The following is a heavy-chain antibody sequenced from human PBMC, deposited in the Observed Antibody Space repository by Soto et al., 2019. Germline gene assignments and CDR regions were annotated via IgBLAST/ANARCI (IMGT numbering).Heavy chain of an antibody. CDR1: GGAINSTVYY. V-gene: IGHV4-39*01. CDR3: ARHAAYSTSVYYYYGMDV. Sequence: PSETLSLTCTVSGGAINSTVYYWGWIRQPPGKGLEWIGSSNYGGPTYYSPSLQSRVTISLDTAKNHFSLNLRSVTAADTAVYYCARHAAYSTSVYYYYGMDVWGQGTSVPVSS. J-gene: IGHJ6*02. CDR2: SNYGGPT. D-gene: IGHD6-13*01.